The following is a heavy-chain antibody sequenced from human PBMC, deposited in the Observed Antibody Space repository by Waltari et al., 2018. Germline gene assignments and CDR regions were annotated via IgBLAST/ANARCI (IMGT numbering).Heavy chain of an antibody. CDR1: GLSFSHCW. V-gene: IGHV3-7*01. J-gene: IGHJ4*02. Sequence: EVQLVESGGGLAQPGGSLMLSCGASGLSFSHCWMTWVRQASGKGPEWVANIKQDGSEKYYMDSVKGRFTISRDNAKNSLYLQMNNLRVEDTAVYYCTRGGRDSSWYWRDWGQGTLVTVSS. CDR3: TRGGRDSSWYWRD. CDR2: IKQDGSEK. D-gene: IGHD6-13*01.